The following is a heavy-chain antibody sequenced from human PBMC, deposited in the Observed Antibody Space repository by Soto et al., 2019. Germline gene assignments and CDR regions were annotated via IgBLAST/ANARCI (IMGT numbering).Heavy chain of an antibody. J-gene: IGHJ5*02. V-gene: IGHV3-23*01. CDR2: ISGGGGVST. Sequence: EVQLLESGGGLVQPGGSLTLSCAASGFTFSSYAMTWVRQAPGKGLEWVSGISGGGGVSTYYADSVKGRFTISRDNSMNTLYLQMDRLRAEDTAVYYCAKDAISMVRGVNNWFVPWGQGTLVTVSS. CDR1: GFTFSSYA. CDR3: AKDAISMVRGVNNWFVP. D-gene: IGHD3-10*01.